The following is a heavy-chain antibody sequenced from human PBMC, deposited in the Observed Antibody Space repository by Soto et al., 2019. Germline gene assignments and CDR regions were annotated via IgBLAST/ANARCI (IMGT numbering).Heavy chain of an antibody. CDR3: ARDRSGWFPDY. D-gene: IGHD6-19*01. Sequence: QVQLVQSGAEVKKPGASVKVSCKASGYTFTSYGISWVRQAPGQGLEWMGWISAYNGNTNYAQKLQGRVTMTTDTATSPAYIELRSIRSDHTAVDYCARDRSGWFPDYWGQGTLVTVSS. J-gene: IGHJ4*02. CDR1: GYTFTSYG. V-gene: IGHV1-18*01. CDR2: ISAYNGNT.